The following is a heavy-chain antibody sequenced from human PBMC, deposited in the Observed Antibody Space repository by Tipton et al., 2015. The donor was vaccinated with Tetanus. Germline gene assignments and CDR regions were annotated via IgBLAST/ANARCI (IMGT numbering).Heavy chain of an antibody. D-gene: IGHD2-2*02. V-gene: IGHV3-23*01. CDR2: ISTSGVIT. CDR1: GFTFSSFS. J-gene: IGHJ6*02. Sequence: GSLRLSCAASGFTFSSFSMTWVRQATGKGLERVSVISTSGVITHYAESVEGRFTISRDNSRNTLFLQMNSLRAADTAVYYCARYCTSTDCYTGVRYGMDAWGQGTTVTVSS. CDR3: ARYCTSTDCYTGVRYGMDA.